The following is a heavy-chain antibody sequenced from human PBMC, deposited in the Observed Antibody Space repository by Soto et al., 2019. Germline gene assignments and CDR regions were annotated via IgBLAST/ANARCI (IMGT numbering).Heavy chain of an antibody. CDR3: ARDLRVCSSTSCYVGGWFDP. CDR2: INAGNGNT. D-gene: IGHD2-2*01. J-gene: IGHJ5*02. Sequence: ASVKVSCKASGYTFTSYAMHWVRQAPGQRLEWMGWINAGNGNTKYSQKFQGRVTITRDTSASTAYMELSSLRSEDTAVYYCARDLRVCSSTSCYVGGWFDPWGQGTLVTVSS. CDR1: GYTFTSYA. V-gene: IGHV1-3*01.